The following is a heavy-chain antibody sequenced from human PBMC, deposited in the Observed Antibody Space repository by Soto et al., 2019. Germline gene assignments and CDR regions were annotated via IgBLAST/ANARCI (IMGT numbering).Heavy chain of an antibody. J-gene: IGHJ4*02. CDR3: ARVPGKAVAGHYDS. Sequence: HTLSLTVLLTGDIFSNISAAWLWIRQSPARGLEWLGRTYYRSKWYYDYALSVKSRISINPDTSKKHFSLQLKSVTPEDAAVYYCARVPGKAVAGHYDSWGQGTLATASS. CDR2: TYYRSKWYY. CDR1: GDIFSNISAA. D-gene: IGHD6-19*01. V-gene: IGHV6-1*01.